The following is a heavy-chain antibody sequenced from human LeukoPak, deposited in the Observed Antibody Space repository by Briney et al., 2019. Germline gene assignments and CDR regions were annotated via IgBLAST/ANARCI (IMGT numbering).Heavy chain of an antibody. CDR2: ISSGGNTK. CDR3: ARDTVNGPFVISLDY. V-gene: IGHV3-48*03. CDR1: GFSLSTYE. D-gene: IGHD2-8*01. Sequence: PGGSLRLSCAASGFSLSTYEVNWVRQAPGKGLEWVSHISSGGNTKYYADSVRGRFTMSRDNAKNSLFLQMNSLRAEDTAVYYCARDTVNGPFVISLDYWGQRALVTVSA. J-gene: IGHJ4*02.